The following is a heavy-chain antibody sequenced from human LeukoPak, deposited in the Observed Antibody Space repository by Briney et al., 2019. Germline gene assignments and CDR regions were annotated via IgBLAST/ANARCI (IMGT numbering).Heavy chain of an antibody. Sequence: GASVKVSCKASGGTFSSYAISWVRQAPGQGLEWMGGIIPIFGTANYAQKFQGRVTITADESTSTAYMELSSLRSEDTAVYYCARGRHIAARPQSLYYLEYWGQGALVTVSS. CDR2: IIPIFGTA. CDR1: GGTFSSYA. V-gene: IGHV1-69*13. CDR3: ARGRHIAARPQSLYYLEY. D-gene: IGHD6-6*01. J-gene: IGHJ4*02.